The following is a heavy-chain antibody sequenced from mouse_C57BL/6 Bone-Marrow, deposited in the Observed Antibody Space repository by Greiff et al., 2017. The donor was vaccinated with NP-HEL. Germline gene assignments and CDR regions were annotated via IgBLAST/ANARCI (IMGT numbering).Heavy chain of an antibody. CDR1: GYSFTSYW. Sequence: QVQLQQPGAELVMPGASVTLSCNASGYSFTSYWLYWLKQRPRPGLVWIGEIVPSDSYTNYNQKFKGKSTLTVDKSSSTAYMQLSSLTSEDSAVYYCAREGTVAWFAYWGQGTLVTVSA. CDR2: IVPSDSYT. D-gene: IGHD4-1*01. J-gene: IGHJ3*01. V-gene: IGHV1-69*01. CDR3: AREGTVAWFAY.